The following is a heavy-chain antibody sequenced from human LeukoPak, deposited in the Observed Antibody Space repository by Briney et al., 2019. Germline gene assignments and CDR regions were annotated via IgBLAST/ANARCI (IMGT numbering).Heavy chain of an antibody. V-gene: IGHV1-3*01. D-gene: IGHD5-18*01. J-gene: IGHJ4*02. CDR2: INAGNGNT. CDR1: GYTFTSYA. CDR3: ATRYNYNWGFDY. Sequence: ASVKVSCKASGYTFTSYAMHWVRQAPGQRLEWMGWINAGNGNTKYSQKFQGRVILTSDTSASTAYMELGSLRSEDTAVYYCATRYNYNWGFDYWGQGTLVTVSS.